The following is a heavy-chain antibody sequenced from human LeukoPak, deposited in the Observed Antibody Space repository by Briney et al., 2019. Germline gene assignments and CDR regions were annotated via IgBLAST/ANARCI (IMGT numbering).Heavy chain of an antibody. D-gene: IGHD1-7*01. CDR2: INSDGSTT. CDR3: AREGDWNYENGMDV. J-gene: IGHJ6*02. Sequence: GGSLRLSCAASGFSFSNYWMCWVRQAPGKGLVCVSRINSDGSTTTYADSVKGRFTISRDNAKNSLYLQMNSLRAEDTAVYYCAREGDWNYENGMDVWGQGTTVTVSS. CDR1: GFSFSNYW. V-gene: IGHV3-74*03.